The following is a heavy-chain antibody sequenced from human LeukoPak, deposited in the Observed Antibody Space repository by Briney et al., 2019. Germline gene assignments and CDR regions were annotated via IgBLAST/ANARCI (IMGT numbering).Heavy chain of an antibody. CDR1: GGSISSSNW. CDR2: IYHSGST. Sequence: PSGTLSLTCAVSGGSISSSNWWSWVRQPPGKGLEWIGEIYHSGSTNYNPSLKSRVTISVDTSKNQFSLKLSSVTAADTAVYYCARGLRHYDFWSGSRGMGYFDYWGQGTLVTVSS. CDR3: ARGLRHYDFWSGSRGMGYFDY. D-gene: IGHD3-3*01. J-gene: IGHJ4*02. V-gene: IGHV4-4*02.